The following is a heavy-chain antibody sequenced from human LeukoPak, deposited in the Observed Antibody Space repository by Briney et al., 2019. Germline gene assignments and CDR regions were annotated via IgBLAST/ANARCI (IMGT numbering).Heavy chain of an antibody. CDR1: VFTFRSYS. V-gene: IGHV3-21*01. CDR2: ISRSSNYI. CDR3: ARGENNYGYYYFDY. J-gene: IGHJ4*02. Sequence: GGSLRLSCAASVFTFRSYSMNWVRQARGKGLEWVSSISRSSNYIYYADSVKGRFTISRDNPKNSLYLQINSLRAEDTSVYYCARGENNYGYYYFDYWGQGTLVTVSP. D-gene: IGHD5-24*01.